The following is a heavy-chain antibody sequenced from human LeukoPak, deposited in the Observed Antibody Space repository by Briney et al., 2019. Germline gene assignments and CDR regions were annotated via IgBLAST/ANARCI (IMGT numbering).Heavy chain of an antibody. CDR3: ARGYSYGYAPY. V-gene: IGHV1-8*03. J-gene: IGHJ4*02. Sequence: ASVKVSCKASGYTFTSYYMHWVRQATGQGLEWMGWMNPNSGNTGYAQKFQGRVTITRNTSISTAYMELSSLRSEDTAVYYCARGYSYGYAPYWGQGTLVTVSS. CDR2: MNPNSGNT. D-gene: IGHD5-18*01. CDR1: GYTFTSYY.